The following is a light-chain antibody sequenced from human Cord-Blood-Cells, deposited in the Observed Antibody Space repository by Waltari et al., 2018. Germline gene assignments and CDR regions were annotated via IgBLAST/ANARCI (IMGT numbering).Light chain of an antibody. V-gene: IGKV3-11*01. CDR3: QQRSNWPPLT. CDR2: DAS. J-gene: IGKJ4*01. CDR1: QSVSSY. Sequence: EIVLQQSPATLSLSPGESATLPCRASQSVSSYLAWYQQKPGQAPRLLIYDASNRATGIPARFSGSGSGTDFTLTISSLEPEDFAVYYCQQRSNWPPLTFGGGTKVEIK.